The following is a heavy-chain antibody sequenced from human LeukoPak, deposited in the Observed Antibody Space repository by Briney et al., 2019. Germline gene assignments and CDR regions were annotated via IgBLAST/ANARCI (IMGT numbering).Heavy chain of an antibody. D-gene: IGHD2-2*01. CDR3: ARARYCSSTSCYGTFDY. CDR1: GGSFSGYH. Sequence: SETLSLTCAVYGGSFSGYHWSWIRQPPGKGLEWIGEINHSGSTNYNPSLKSRVTISVDTSKNQFSLKLSSVTAADTAVYYCARARYCSSTSCYGTFDYWGQGTLVTVSS. CDR2: INHSGST. J-gene: IGHJ4*02. V-gene: IGHV4-34*01.